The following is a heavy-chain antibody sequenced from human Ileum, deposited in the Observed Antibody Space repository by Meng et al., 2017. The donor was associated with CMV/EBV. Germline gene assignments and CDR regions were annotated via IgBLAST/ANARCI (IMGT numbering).Heavy chain of an antibody. CDR2: INVYSGNA. D-gene: IGHD6-13*01. CDR3: TRGAGEQTAKFDY. V-gene: IGHV7-4-1*02. Sequence: QVQLVQYGSELKEPGASVKVSCKTSGYTFFDYGINWVRQAPGQRLEWMGWINVYSGNATYAQDFTGRFVCSLDTSVSTAYLQINSLRAEDTAVYYCTRGAGEQTAKFDYWGQGTLVTVSS. J-gene: IGHJ4*02. CDR1: GYTFFDYG.